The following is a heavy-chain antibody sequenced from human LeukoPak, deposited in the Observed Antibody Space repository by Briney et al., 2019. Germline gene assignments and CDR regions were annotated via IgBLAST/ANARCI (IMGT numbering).Heavy chain of an antibody. V-gene: IGHV4-59*12. Sequence: SETLSLTCTVSGGSISSYYWSWLRQPPGKGLEWIGYIYYSGSTNYNPSLKSRVTISVDTSKNQFSLKLSSVTAADTAVYYCARRSRSGYQPLRYWGQGTLVTVSS. J-gene: IGHJ4*02. D-gene: IGHD3-3*01. CDR2: IYYSGST. CDR1: GGSISSYY. CDR3: ARRSRSGYQPLRY.